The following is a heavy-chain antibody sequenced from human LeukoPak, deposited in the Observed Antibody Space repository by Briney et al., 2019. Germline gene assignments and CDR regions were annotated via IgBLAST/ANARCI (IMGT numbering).Heavy chain of an antibody. V-gene: IGHV4-31*03. Sequence: SQTLSLTCTVSGGSISSGGYYWSWIRQHLGKGLEWIGYIYYSGSTYYNPSLKSRVTISVDTSKNQFSLKLSSVTAADTAVYYCARDRYSSSYGMDVWGKGTTVTVSS. CDR2: IYYSGST. J-gene: IGHJ6*04. CDR3: ARDRYSSSYGMDV. D-gene: IGHD6-13*01. CDR1: GGSISSGGYY.